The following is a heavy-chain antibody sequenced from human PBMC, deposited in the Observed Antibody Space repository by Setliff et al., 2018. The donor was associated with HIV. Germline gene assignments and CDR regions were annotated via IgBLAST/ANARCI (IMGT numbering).Heavy chain of an antibody. V-gene: IGHV4-61*09. D-gene: IGHD3-22*01. CDR3: ARTQQTYYYDSSGYYFDY. J-gene: IGHJ4*02. CDR1: GGSISSGSYY. CDR2: IYTSGST. Sequence: LSLTCTVSGGSISSGSYYWSWIRQPPGKGLEWIGYIYTSGSTNYNPSLRSRVTISVDTSKNHLSLRLSSVTAADTAVYYCARTQQTYYYDSSGYYFDYWGQGTLVTVSS.